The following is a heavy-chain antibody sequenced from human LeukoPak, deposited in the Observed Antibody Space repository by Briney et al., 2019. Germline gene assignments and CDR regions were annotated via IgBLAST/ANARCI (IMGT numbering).Heavy chain of an antibody. D-gene: IGHD6-6*01. Sequence: PSETLSPTCAVYGESFSGYYWSWIRQPPGKGLEWIGEINHSGSTNYNPSLKSRVTISVDTSKNQFSLKLSSVTAADTAVYYCARDMSIAARDAFDIWGQGTLVTVSS. V-gene: IGHV4-34*01. CDR1: GESFSGYY. CDR3: ARDMSIAARDAFDI. CDR2: INHSGST. J-gene: IGHJ3*02.